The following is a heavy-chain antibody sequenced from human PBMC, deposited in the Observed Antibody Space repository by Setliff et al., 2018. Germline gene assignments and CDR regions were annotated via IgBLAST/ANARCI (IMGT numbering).Heavy chain of an antibody. CDR2: ISPYSGKT. D-gene: IGHD1-26*01. Sequence: ASVKVSCKTSGYIFNDYGIAWVRQAPGQGLEWMAWISPYSGKTYNSPSLHGRLTLTTDTSTTTAYLELRSPRPDDTAVYYCARLVRYCTRTACQKVAGVESWGQGTLVTVSS. CDR1: GYIFNDYG. V-gene: IGHV1-18*01. CDR3: ARLVRYCTRTACQKVAGVES. J-gene: IGHJ5*01.